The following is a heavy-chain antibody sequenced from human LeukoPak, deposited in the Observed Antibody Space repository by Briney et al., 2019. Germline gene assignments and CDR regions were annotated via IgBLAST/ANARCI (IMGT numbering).Heavy chain of an antibody. CDR2: IYYSGST. CDR3: ARDGQLGDYFDY. Sequence: SETLSLTCTVSGGSISSYSWSWIRQPPGKGLEWIGYIYYSGSTNYNPSLKSRVTISVDTSKNQFSLKLSSVTAADTAVYYCARDGQLGDYFDYWGQGTLVTVSS. J-gene: IGHJ4*02. D-gene: IGHD3-16*01. V-gene: IGHV4-59*12. CDR1: GGSISSYS.